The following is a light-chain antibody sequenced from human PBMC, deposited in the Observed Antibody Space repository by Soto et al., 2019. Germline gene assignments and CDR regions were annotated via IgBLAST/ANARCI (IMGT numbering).Light chain of an antibody. V-gene: IGKV1-12*01. CDR3: QQANSSHLT. J-gene: IGKJ4*01. CDR1: QGIISW. Sequence: DIQMTQSPSSVSASVGDRVSITCRASQGIISWLAWYQQKPGRAPKLLIYTGSSLQSGVPSRFSGTGSGTDFTLTISSLQPEDVATYYCQQANSSHLTFGGGTKLEIK. CDR2: TGS.